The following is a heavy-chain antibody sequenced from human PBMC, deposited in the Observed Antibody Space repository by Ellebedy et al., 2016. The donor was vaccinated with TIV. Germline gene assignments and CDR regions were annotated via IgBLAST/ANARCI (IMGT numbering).Heavy chain of an antibody. V-gene: IGHV3-7*01. CDR2: INEDGSEK. Sequence: GESLKISCAASGFTFSIYWMTWIRQAPGKGLEWVGNINEDGSEKYYVDSVRGRFTISRDNAKNSLYLQMNSLRAEDTAVYYCARGGYDFWNPRYWGQGTLVTVSS. D-gene: IGHD3-3*01. J-gene: IGHJ4*02. CDR1: GFTFSIYW. CDR3: ARGGYDFWNPRY.